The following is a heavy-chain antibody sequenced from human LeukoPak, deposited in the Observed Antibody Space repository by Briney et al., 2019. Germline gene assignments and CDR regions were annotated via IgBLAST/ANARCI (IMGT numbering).Heavy chain of an antibody. Sequence: ASVKVSCEASGYTFNSYGISWVRQAPGQGLEWMGWINPNSGGTNYGQKFQGRVTMTRDTSINTGYMELSRLRSDDTAVYYCVRDRLRLGYERTNWFDPWGQGTLVTVSS. CDR3: VRDRLRLGYERTNWFDP. D-gene: IGHD2-15*01. J-gene: IGHJ5*02. V-gene: IGHV1-2*02. CDR1: GYTFNSYG. CDR2: INPNSGGT.